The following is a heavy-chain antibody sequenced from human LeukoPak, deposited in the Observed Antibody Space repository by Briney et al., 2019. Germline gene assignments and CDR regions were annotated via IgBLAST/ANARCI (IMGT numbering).Heavy chain of an antibody. V-gene: IGHV3-23*01. CDR2: ISGSGGST. CDR3: AKSGCSSTGCSLGLDY. CDR1: GFTFSNYA. Sequence: PGGSLRLSCAASGFTFSNYAMSWVRQAPGKGLEWVSAISGSGGSTYYADSVKGRFTISRDNSKNTLYLQMNSLRAEDTAVYYCAKSGCSSTGCSLGLDYWGQGTLVTVSS. J-gene: IGHJ4*02. D-gene: IGHD2-2*01.